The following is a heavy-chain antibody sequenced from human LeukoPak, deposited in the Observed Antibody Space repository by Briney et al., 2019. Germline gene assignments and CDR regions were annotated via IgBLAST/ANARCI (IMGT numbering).Heavy chain of an antibody. Sequence: PGGSLRLSCAASGFSFSSYGMHWVRQAPGKGPGWVAFIRDDGTKKYYADSVKGRFTFSRDNSKSTLYLQMDSLTAEDTAVYYCAKDGNWGFEKWGQGTLVTVSS. J-gene: IGHJ4*02. V-gene: IGHV3-30*02. CDR3: AKDGNWGFEK. CDR2: IRDDGTKK. CDR1: GFSFSSYG. D-gene: IGHD7-27*01.